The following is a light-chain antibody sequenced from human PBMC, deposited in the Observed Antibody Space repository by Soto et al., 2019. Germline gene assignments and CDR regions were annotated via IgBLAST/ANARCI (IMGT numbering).Light chain of an antibody. V-gene: IGKV3-20*01. Sequence: EIVLTQSPGTLSLSSGERATLSCRASQSISSTYIAWYQQKPGQAPRLLIYGASSRAAGIPERFSGSGSGRDFTLPISRLEPEDVAVYYCQQYGTSPPYSFGQGTNLEIK. CDR1: QSISSTY. CDR3: QQYGTSPPYS. J-gene: IGKJ2*03. CDR2: GAS.